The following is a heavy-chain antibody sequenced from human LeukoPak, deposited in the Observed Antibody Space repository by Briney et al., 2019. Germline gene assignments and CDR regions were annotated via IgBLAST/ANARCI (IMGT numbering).Heavy chain of an antibody. CDR1: GFTFDDYG. CDR2: INWNGGST. V-gene: IGHV3-20*01. Sequence: PGGSLRLSCAASGFTFDDYGMSWVRQAPGKGLEWVSGINWNGGSTGYADSVKGRFTISRDNAKNSLYLQMNSLRAEDTALHHCARAHRGDYFDYWGQGTLVTVSS. CDR3: ARAHRGDYFDY. J-gene: IGHJ4*02. D-gene: IGHD4-17*01.